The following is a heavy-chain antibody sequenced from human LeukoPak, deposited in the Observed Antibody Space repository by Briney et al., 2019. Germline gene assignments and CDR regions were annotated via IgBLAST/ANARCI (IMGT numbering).Heavy chain of an antibody. Sequence: PGRSLRLSCAPSGFTFDDYATHWVRQAPGKGLEWVSGISWNSDNIGYADSVKGRFTISRDNAKNSLYLQMNSLRAEDTAFYYCAKGGGNSGYFQHWGQGTLVTVSS. D-gene: IGHD4-23*01. CDR2: ISWNSDNI. CDR1: GFTFDDYA. J-gene: IGHJ1*01. V-gene: IGHV3-9*01. CDR3: AKGGGNSGYFQH.